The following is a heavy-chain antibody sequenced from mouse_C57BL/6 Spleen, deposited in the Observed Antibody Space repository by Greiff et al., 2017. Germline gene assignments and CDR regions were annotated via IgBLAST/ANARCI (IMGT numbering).Heavy chain of an antibody. CDR1: GFPFSSYG. CDR3: ARQSGSFDY. V-gene: IGHV5-6*01. Sequence: VHLVESGGDLVKPGGSLKLSCAASGFPFSSYGMSWVRQTPDKRLEWVATISSGGSYTYYPDSVKGRFNISRDNAKNTLYLQMSRLKSEDTAMYYCARQSGSFDYWGQGTTLTVSS. CDR2: ISSGGSYT. D-gene: IGHD3-1*01. J-gene: IGHJ2*01.